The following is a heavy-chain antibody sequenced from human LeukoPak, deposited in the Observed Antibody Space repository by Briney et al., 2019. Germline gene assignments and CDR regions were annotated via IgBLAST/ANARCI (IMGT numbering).Heavy chain of an antibody. CDR1: GYTFTSYS. J-gene: IGHJ3*02. CDR3: ARAISGYDPDAFDI. Sequence: ASVKVACKASGYTFTSYSISWVRQAPGQGLEWMGWISAYNGNTNYAQKLQGRVTMTTDTSTSTAYMELRSLRSDDTAVYYCARAISGYDPDAFDIWGQGTMVTVSS. CDR2: ISAYNGNT. D-gene: IGHD5-12*01. V-gene: IGHV1-18*01.